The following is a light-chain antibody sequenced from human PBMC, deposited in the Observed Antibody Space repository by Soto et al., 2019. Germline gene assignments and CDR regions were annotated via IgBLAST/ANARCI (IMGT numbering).Light chain of an antibody. V-gene: IGKV1-5*01. Sequence: DIQMTQSPSTLSASVGDRVTITSRASENINTWLAWYQQKPGKAPKLLIYAASSLEGGVPSRFSGSGSGTEFTLTISSLHPDDFATYYCQQYNNWYAFGQGTNLEIK. CDR3: QQYNNWYA. CDR1: ENINTW. J-gene: IGKJ2*01. CDR2: AAS.